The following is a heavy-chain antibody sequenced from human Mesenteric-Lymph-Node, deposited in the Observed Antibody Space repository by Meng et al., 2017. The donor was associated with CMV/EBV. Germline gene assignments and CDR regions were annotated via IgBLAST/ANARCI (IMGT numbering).Heavy chain of an antibody. D-gene: IGHD3-22*01. Sequence: GESLKISCEVSGFTFRSYGMHWVRQAPGKGLEWVAFIRYDGSNKYHADSVKGRFTISRDNSKNTLYLQMNSLRAEDTAVYYCVKDYDTSGYYSMYYYYGMDVWGRGTTVTVSS. CDR3: VKDYDTSGYYSMYYYYGMDV. J-gene: IGHJ6*02. V-gene: IGHV3-30*02. CDR2: IRYDGSNK. CDR1: GFTFRSYG.